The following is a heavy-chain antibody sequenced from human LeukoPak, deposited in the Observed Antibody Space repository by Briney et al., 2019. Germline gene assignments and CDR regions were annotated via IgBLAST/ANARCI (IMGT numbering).Heavy chain of an antibody. CDR2: ISSSSSYI. CDR3: ARGYDYYGSGSPPAPTDY. CDR1: GFTFSSYS. J-gene: IGHJ4*02. Sequence: PGGSLRLSCAASGFTFSSYSMNWVRQAPGKGLEWVSSISSSSSYIYYADSVKGRFTISRDNAKNSLYLQMNSLRAEDTAVYYCARGYDYYGSGSPPAPTDYWGQGTLVTVSS. D-gene: IGHD3-10*01. V-gene: IGHV3-21*01.